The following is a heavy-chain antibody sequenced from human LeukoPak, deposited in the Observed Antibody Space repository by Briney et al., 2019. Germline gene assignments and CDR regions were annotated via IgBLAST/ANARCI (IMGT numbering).Heavy chain of an antibody. Sequence: GASVKVSCKASGYTFTSYYIHWVRQAPGQGLEWMGIINLSGGSTNYAQKFQGRVTMTRDTSTSTVYMELSSLRSEDSAVYYCARWTTTYLDYWGQGTLVTVSS. CDR1: GYTFTSYY. CDR3: ARWTTTYLDY. J-gene: IGHJ4*02. D-gene: IGHD4-11*01. CDR2: INLSGGST. V-gene: IGHV1-46*01.